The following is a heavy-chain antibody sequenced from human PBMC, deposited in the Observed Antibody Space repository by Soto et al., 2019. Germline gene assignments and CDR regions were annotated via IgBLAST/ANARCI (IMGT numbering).Heavy chain of an antibody. CDR1: GFSLTTSGVG. Sequence: QITLKESGPTLVKPTQTLTLTCTFSGFSLTTSGVGVGWIRQPPGKALEWLALIYWDDDKRYSPSLDSRLTITNDTSKSQVVLTVAVMDPRDTATCHCVHRLLPDCFVPWDQRPLDTVSP. V-gene: IGHV2-5*02. CDR3: VHRLLPDCFVP. CDR2: IYWDDDK. J-gene: IGHJ5*01.